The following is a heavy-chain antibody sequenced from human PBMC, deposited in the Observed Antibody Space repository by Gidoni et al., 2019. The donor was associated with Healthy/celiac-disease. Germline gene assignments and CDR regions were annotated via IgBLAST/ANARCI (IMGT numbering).Heavy chain of an antibody. CDR1: GGSISSSSYY. CDR3: ADDNPYGMDV. Sequence: QLQLQESGPGLVKHSETLSLTCTVSGGSISSSSYYWGWIRQHPGKGLEWIGSIYYSGSTYYNPSLKSRVTISVDTSKNQFSLTLSSVTAADTAVYYCADDNPYGMDVWGQGTTVTVSS. V-gene: IGHV4-39*01. CDR2: IYYSGST. D-gene: IGHD1-1*01. J-gene: IGHJ6*02.